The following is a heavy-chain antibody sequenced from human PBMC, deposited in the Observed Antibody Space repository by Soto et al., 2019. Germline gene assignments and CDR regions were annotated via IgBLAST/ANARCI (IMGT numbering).Heavy chain of an antibody. D-gene: IGHD5-18*01. CDR3: AGARLDTALVRGAYFDY. Sequence: PSETLSVTCTVAGGTISSYYWSWIRKPPGKGLEWIGYIYYSGSTNYNPSLQSRVTISVDTSKNQFSLKLSSVTAADTAVYYCAGARLDTALVRGAYFDYWGQGTLVTVSS. CDR2: IYYSGST. CDR1: GGTISSYY. J-gene: IGHJ4*02. V-gene: IGHV4-59*01.